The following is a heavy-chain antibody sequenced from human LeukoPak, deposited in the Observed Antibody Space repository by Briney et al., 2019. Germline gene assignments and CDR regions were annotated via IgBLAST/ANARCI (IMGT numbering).Heavy chain of an antibody. CDR2: ISYDGSNK. CDR3: ARASIAVAGTSWFDP. Sequence: GGSLRLSCAASGFTFSSHAMHWVRQAPGKGLEWVAVISYDGSNKYYADSVKGRFTISRDNSKNTLYLQMNSLRAEDTAVYYCARASIAVAGTSWFDPWGQGTLVTVSS. V-gene: IGHV3-30-3*01. J-gene: IGHJ5*02. D-gene: IGHD6-19*01. CDR1: GFTFSSHA.